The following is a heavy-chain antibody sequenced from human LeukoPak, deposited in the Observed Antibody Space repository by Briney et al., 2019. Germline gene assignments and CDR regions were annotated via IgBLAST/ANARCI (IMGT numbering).Heavy chain of an antibody. CDR2: IYYSGTT. Sequence: PSETLSLTCTVSTGSISSSHYYWGWIRQTPGKGLEWIGTIYYSGTTYYNPSLESRATISEDTSKNQFSLTLRSVTAADTAVYYCARQISDYYYYYIDVWGKGTTVTVSS. CDR3: ARQISDYYYYYIDV. J-gene: IGHJ6*03. D-gene: IGHD3-10*01. V-gene: IGHV4-39*01. CDR1: TGSISSSHYY.